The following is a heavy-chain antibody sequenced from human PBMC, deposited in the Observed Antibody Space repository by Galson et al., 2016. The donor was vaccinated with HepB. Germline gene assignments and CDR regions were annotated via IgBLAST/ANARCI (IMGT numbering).Heavy chain of an antibody. Sequence: SLRLSCAASGFTFDDYAIHWVRQAPGKGLEWVSGISWNSGSKGYADSVKGRFTISRDNAKKSLYLQMNSLRAEDTALYYCAEVGAPYSNYVGLGYWGQGTLVTVSS. CDR3: AEVGAPYSNYVGLGY. J-gene: IGHJ4*02. CDR1: GFTFDDYA. V-gene: IGHV3-9*01. D-gene: IGHD4-11*01. CDR2: ISWNSGSK.